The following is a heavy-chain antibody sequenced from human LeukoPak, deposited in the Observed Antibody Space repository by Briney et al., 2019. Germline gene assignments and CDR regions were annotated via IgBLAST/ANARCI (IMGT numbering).Heavy chain of an antibody. CDR1: GGSISSYY. CDR3: ARHERDASLDHALDI. D-gene: IGHD5-24*01. J-gene: IGHJ3*02. Sequence: PSETLSLTCTVSGGSISSYYWSWIRQAPGKGLEWIGCIYYSGTTSYNPSLKSRVTILVDTSKNQFSLKLSSVTAADTAVYYCARHERDASLDHALDIWGQGTMVTVSS. V-gene: IGHV4-59*08. CDR2: IYYSGTT.